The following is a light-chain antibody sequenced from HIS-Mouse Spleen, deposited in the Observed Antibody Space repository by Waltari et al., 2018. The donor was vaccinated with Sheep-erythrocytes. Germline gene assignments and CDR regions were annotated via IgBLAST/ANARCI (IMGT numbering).Light chain of an antibody. V-gene: IGLV3-10*01. CDR3: YSTDSSGNHWV. Sequence: SYELTQPPSVSVSPGQTARITCSGDAFPKKYAYWDQQKSGQAPVLVIYEDSKRPSGIPERFSGSTSGTMATLTISGAQVEDEADYYCYSTDSSGNHWVFGGGTKLTVL. J-gene: IGLJ3*02. CDR2: EDS. CDR1: AFPKKY.